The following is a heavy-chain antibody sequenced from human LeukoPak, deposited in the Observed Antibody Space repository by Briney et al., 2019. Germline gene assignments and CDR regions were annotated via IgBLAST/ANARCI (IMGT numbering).Heavy chain of an antibody. Sequence: PGGSLRLSCAASGFTFSSHGMHWVRQAPGKRLEYVSTISSNGDNTYYADSVKGRFTMSRDNSKNTLYLQMSSLRVEDTAVYYCVKGSQGVWLVKTGWTFFDYWGQGTLVTVSS. CDR3: VKGSQGVWLVKTGWTFFDY. CDR2: ISSNGDNT. V-gene: IGHV3-64D*08. J-gene: IGHJ4*02. CDR1: GFTFSSHG. D-gene: IGHD6-19*01.